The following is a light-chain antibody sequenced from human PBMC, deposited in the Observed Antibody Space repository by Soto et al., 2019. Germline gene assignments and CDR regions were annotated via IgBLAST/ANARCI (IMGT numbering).Light chain of an antibody. J-gene: IGKJ5*01. CDR1: QSVSSN. V-gene: IGKV3-11*01. CDR3: QQRYNWPPIT. CDR2: DTS. Sequence: PGERATLSCRASQSVSSNLAWYQQKPGQAPRLLIYDTSNRAAGVPARFSGSGSGTDFTLTIDSLEPEDFAIYYCQQRYNWPPITFGQGTRLEIK.